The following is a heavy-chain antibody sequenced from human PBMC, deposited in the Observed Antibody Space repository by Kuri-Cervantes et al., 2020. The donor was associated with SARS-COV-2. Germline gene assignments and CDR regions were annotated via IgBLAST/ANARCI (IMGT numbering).Heavy chain of an antibody. CDR3: AKDRVGVRDF. V-gene: IGHV3-30*18. CDR2: ISHDGKNK. Sequence: GESLKISCAASGFNFSRTDMHWVRQAPGKGLEWVAVISHDGKNKKCIASGKGRFTISRDNSQNTLYLHMKSLRSEDTAMYYCAKDRVGVRDFWCQGTLVTVSS. J-gene: IGHJ4*02. D-gene: IGHD2-21*01. CDR1: GFNFSRTD.